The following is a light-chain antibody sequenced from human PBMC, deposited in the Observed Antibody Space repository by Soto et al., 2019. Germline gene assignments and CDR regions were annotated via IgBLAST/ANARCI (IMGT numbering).Light chain of an antibody. J-gene: IGKJ3*01. CDR2: GAS. CDR3: QQYGSLFT. Sequence: EIVLTQSPGTLSLSPGERATLSCRASQSVSSSYLAWYQQKPVQAPRLLIYGASSRATGIPDRFSGSGSGTDFTLTISRLEPEDFAVYYCQQYGSLFTFGPGTKVAIK. V-gene: IGKV3-20*01. CDR1: QSVSSSY.